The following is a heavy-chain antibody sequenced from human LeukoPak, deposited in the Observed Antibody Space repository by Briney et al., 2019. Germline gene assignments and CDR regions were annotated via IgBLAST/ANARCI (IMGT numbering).Heavy chain of an antibody. CDR3: ARSHPIVVPAAMGTIDY. Sequence: NTSETLSLXCTVSGGSISSSSYYWGWIRQPPGKGLEWIGSIYYSGSTYYNPSLKSRVTISVDTSKNQFSLKLSSVTAADTAVYYCARSHPIVVPAAMGTIDYWGQGTLVTVSS. D-gene: IGHD2-2*01. CDR2: IYYSGST. V-gene: IGHV4-39*01. J-gene: IGHJ4*02. CDR1: GGSISSSSYY.